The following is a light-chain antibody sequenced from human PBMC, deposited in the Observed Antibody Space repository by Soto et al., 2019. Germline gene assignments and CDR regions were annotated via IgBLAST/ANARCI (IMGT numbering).Light chain of an antibody. CDR3: QQSYSTPRT. V-gene: IGKV1-39*01. CDR2: AAS. Sequence: IQLTQSPSSLSASVGDRVTITCRASQDIAIYLAWYQQKPGEAPKLLIYAASSLQSGVPSRFSGSVSGTDFTLTISSLQPEDFATYYCQQSYSTPRTFGQGTKVDIK. J-gene: IGKJ1*01. CDR1: QDIAIY.